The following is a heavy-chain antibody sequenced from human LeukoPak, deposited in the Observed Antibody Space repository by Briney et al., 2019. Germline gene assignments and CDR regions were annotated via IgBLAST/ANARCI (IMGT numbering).Heavy chain of an antibody. V-gene: IGHV3-74*01. CDR2: INEDASST. J-gene: IGHJ3*02. Sequence: QPGGSLRLSCAASGFSISSYWMHWVRQAPGKGLIWVSRINEDASSTSYADSVKGRFTISRDNARNTVYLQMNSLTSEDTAVYYCARVLAGRGGFDIWGQGTMVTVSS. CDR3: ARVLAGRGGFDI. CDR1: GFSISSYW. D-gene: IGHD6-25*01.